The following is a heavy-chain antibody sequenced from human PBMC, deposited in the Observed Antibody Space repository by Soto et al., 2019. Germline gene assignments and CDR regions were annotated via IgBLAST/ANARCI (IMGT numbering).Heavy chain of an antibody. D-gene: IGHD3-22*01. CDR3: ATTYFYDSTGPAIDS. CDR1: GYSLTELS. Sequence: ASVKVSCKVSGYSLTELSMHWVRQAPGKGLEWMGGFDPVEGETSYAQKFQGRVTLTEDTSTDTATMELSSLRSEDTAVYYCATTYFYDSTGPAIDSWGQGTLVTVSS. J-gene: IGHJ4*02. V-gene: IGHV1-24*01. CDR2: FDPVEGET.